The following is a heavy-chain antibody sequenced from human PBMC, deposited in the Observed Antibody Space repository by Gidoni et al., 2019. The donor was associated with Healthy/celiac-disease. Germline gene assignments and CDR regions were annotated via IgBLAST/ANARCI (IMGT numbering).Heavy chain of an antibody. Sequence: EVQLVESGGGLVQPGRSLRLSCAASGFTFDDYAMHWVRQAPGRGLEWVSGIRWNSGSIGYADSVKGRFTISRDNAKNSLYLQMNSLRAEDTALYYCAKDKGQGSFGEFDYWGQGTLVTVSS. CDR1: GFTFDDYA. J-gene: IGHJ4*02. V-gene: IGHV3-9*01. D-gene: IGHD2-21*01. CDR2: IRWNSGSI. CDR3: AKDKGQGSFGEFDY.